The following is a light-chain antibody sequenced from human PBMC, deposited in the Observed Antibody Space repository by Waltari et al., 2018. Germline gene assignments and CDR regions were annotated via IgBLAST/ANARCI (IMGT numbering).Light chain of an antibody. J-gene: IGLJ2*01. Sequence: QSALTQPRSVSGSPGQSVTISCPGVTSGLAYDYVSWYHQHPGKAPTLLIFDVNKRPLGVPDRFSGSKSGHTASLTISGLQTEDEADYYCCSFAAGYAVAFGGGTKVTV. CDR1: TSGLAYDY. V-gene: IGLV2-11*01. CDR2: DVN. CDR3: CSFAAGYAVA.